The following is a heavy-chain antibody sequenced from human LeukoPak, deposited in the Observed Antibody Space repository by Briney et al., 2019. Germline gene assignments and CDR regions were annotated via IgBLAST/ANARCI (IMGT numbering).Heavy chain of an antibody. D-gene: IGHD3-9*01. CDR2: INTNTGNP. CDR3: ARPSGFDLLTGLAWFDP. V-gene: IGHV7-4-1*02. J-gene: IGHJ5*02. Sequence: ASVKVSCKASGYTFTSYAMNWVRQAPGQGLEWMGWINTNTGNPTYAQGFTGRFVFSLDTSVSTAYLQISSLKAEDTAVYYCARPSGFDLLTGLAWFDPWGQGTLVTVSS. CDR1: GYTFTSYA.